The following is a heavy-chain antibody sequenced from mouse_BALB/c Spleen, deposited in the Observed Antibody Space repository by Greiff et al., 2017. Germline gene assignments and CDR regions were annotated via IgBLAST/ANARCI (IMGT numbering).Heavy chain of an antibody. CDR3: ALITTVVAPYY. V-gene: IGHV1S135*01. CDR1: GYSFTSYY. J-gene: IGHJ4*01. Sequence: EVQGVESGPELMKPGASVKISCKASGYSFTSYYMHWVKQSHGKSLEWIGYIDPFNGGTSYNQKFKGKATLTVDKSSSTAYMHLSSLTSEDSAVYYCALITTVVAPYYWGQGTSVTVSS. CDR2: IDPFNGGT. D-gene: IGHD1-1*01.